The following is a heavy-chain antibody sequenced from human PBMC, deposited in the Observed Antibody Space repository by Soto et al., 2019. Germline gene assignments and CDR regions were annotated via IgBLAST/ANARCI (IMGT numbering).Heavy chain of an antibody. CDR1: VFTFSSYC. D-gene: IGHD4-17*01. CDR3: AKVGPAVTTRAYDS. Sequence: EVQLVESGGGLLQPGGSLRLSCTASVFTFSSYCMTWVRQAPGKGLEWVSTIGGNGGSTYYADSVKGRFTISRDTSRNTLYLQMNTLRAEDTAVYYCAKVGPAVTTRAYDSWGQGTLVTVSS. V-gene: IGHV3-23*04. J-gene: IGHJ4*02. CDR2: IGGNGGST.